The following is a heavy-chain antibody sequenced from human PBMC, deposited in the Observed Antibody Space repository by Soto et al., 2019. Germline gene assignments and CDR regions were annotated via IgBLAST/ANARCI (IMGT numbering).Heavy chain of an antibody. CDR2: ISGYDGRT. Sequence: ASVKVSCKASGYIFISYSISWVRQAPGQGLEWMGWISGYDGRTNYAQKLQDRVTMTTDTSTSTVYMELRSLSSDDTAVYYCAREGEVPYYYYGMDVWGQGTTVTVSS. D-gene: IGHD2-21*01. J-gene: IGHJ6*02. V-gene: IGHV1-18*01. CDR3: AREGEVPYYYYGMDV. CDR1: GYIFISYS.